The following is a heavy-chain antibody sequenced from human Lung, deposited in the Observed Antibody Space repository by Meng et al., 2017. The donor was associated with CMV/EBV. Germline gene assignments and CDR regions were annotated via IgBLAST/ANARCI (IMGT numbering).Heavy chain of an antibody. V-gene: IGHV4-4*02. CDR2: IDDSGST. J-gene: IGHJ4*02. Sequence: VQLQESGPGLVKPSGTLSLTCGVAGVSISSNIRWTWVRQPPGKGLEWIGDIDDSGSTNYNPSLNSRISISLDKSKNHFSLKVNSVTAADTAVYYCARGKQDAWELLAYWGQGAVVTVSS. D-gene: IGHD1-26*01. CDR3: ARGKQDAWELLAY. CDR1: GVSISSNIR.